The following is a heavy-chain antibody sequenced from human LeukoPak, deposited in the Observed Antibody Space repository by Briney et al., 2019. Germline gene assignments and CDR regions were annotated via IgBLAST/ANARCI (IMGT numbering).Heavy chain of an antibody. CDR2: IYYGGST. CDR3: AKSTYYYDTFVNAFDF. J-gene: IGHJ3*01. CDR1: GGSVSSSHY. Sequence: SETLSLTCTVSGGSVSSSHYWGWILQPPGKGLEWIVSIYYGGSTYYNASLRSRVTTSVDTSKNQFSLKLSSVTAADTAVYYCAKSTYYYDTFVNAFDFWGQGTVVTVSS. D-gene: IGHD3-22*01. V-gene: IGHV4-39*07.